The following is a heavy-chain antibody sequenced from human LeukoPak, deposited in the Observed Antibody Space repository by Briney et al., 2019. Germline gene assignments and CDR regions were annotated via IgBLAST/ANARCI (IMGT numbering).Heavy chain of an antibody. Sequence: ASVKVSCKASGYTFTVYGITWVRQAPGQGLEWMGWISPYNGNTNYAQKLQGRVTMTTDTSTSTAYMELRSLRSDDAAVYYCARAAAATVTFFDFWGQGTLVTVSS. CDR1: GYTFTVYG. J-gene: IGHJ4*02. D-gene: IGHD6-13*01. V-gene: IGHV1-18*01. CDR2: ISPYNGNT. CDR3: ARAAAATVTFFDF.